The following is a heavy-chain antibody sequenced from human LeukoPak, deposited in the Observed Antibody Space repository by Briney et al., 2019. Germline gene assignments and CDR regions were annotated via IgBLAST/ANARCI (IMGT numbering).Heavy chain of an antibody. J-gene: IGHJ6*02. CDR2: ISSSGSTI. Sequence: GGSLRLSCAASGFTFSSYAMSWVRQAPGKGLEWVSYISSSGSTIYYADSVKGRFTISRDNAKNSLYLQMNSLRAEDTAVYYCARAPYCSGGSCYSAYYGMDVWGQGTTVTVSS. CDR3: ARAPYCSGGSCYSAYYGMDV. CDR1: GFTFSSYA. D-gene: IGHD2-15*01. V-gene: IGHV3-48*04.